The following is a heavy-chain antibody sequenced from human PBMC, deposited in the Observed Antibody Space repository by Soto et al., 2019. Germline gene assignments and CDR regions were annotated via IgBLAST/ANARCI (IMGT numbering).Heavy chain of an antibody. CDR2: IWYDGSNK. CDR3: ARAGDYGDYAVEYFQH. CDR1: GFTFSSYG. Sequence: QVQLVESGGGVVQPGRSLRLSCAASGFTFSSYGMHWVRQAPGKGLEWVAVIWYDGSNKYYADSVKGRFTISRDNSKNTLYLQMNSLRAEDTAVYYCARAGDYGDYAVEYFQHWGQGTLVTASS. V-gene: IGHV3-33*01. D-gene: IGHD4-17*01. J-gene: IGHJ1*01.